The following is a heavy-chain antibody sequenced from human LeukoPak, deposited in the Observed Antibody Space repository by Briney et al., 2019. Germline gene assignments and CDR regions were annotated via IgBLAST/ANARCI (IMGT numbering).Heavy chain of an antibody. D-gene: IGHD4-11*01. V-gene: IGHV4-59*11. CDR3: ARVRGNYFPDY. CDR1: DDSFSTHY. Sequence: SETLSLTCSVSDDSFSTHYWTWIHQPPGKGLEWIGYISSIGSTNHNPSLKSRVTISVDTSKNQFSLKLSSVTAADTAVYYCARVRGNYFPDYWGQGTLVTVSS. CDR2: ISSIGST. J-gene: IGHJ4*02.